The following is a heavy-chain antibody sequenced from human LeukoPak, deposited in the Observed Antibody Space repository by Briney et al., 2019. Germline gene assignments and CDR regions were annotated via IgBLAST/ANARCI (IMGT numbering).Heavy chain of an antibody. CDR2: INTDGST. V-gene: IGHV3-66*01. Sequence: GGSLRLSCAASGFTFRSYAMSWVRQAPGKGLEWVSIINTDGSTNYADSVRGRFIISRDESKNTLYLQMNSLRVDDTALYFCARDFAAAYYFDYWGQGALVTVSS. J-gene: IGHJ4*02. D-gene: IGHD6-13*01. CDR1: GFTFRSYA. CDR3: ARDFAAAYYFDY.